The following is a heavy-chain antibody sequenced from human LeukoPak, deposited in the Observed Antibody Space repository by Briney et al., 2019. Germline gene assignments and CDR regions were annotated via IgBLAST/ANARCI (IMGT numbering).Heavy chain of an antibody. CDR1: GGSISNAY. J-gene: IGHJ4*02. Sequence: SETLSLTCTVSGGSISNAYWIWIRQAAGKELEWIGRIYGRGTTNYNPSLKSRVTISLDKSKKEFSLNLNSVTAADTAVYYCARGGTYGAGRNQHTTLDYWGQGTLVTVSS. D-gene: IGHD3-10*01. V-gene: IGHV4-4*07. CDR3: ARGGTYGAGRNQHTTLDY. CDR2: IYGRGTT.